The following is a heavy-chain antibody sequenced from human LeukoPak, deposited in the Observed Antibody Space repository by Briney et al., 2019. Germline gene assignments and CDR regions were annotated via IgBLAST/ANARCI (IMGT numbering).Heavy chain of an antibody. CDR1: GFTFSSHS. CDR3: ARDGGSYSDDYYFDY. J-gene: IGHJ4*02. V-gene: IGHV3-48*01. CDR2: ISNSFSTT. Sequence: PGGSLRLSCAASGFTFSSHSMNWVRQAPGKGLEWVSYISNSFSTTYYADSAKGRFTMSRDNAKNSLFLHMNSLRVEDTAVYYCARDGGSYSDDYYFDYWGQGTLVTVSS. D-gene: IGHD1-26*01.